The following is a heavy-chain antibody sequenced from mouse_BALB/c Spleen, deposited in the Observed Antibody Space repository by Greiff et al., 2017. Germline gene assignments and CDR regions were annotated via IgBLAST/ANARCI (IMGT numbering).Heavy chain of an antibody. CDR3: ARDRVDTSFDY. Sequence: EVKVVESGGGLVQPGGSLKLSCAASGFTFSSYGMSWVRQTPDKRLELVATINSNGGSTYYPDSVKGRFTISRDNAKNTLYLQMSSLKSEDTAMYYCARDRVDTSFDYWGQGTTRTVSS. D-gene: IGHD1-1*02. CDR2: INSNGGST. V-gene: IGHV5-6-3*01. J-gene: IGHJ2*01. CDR1: GFTFSSYG.